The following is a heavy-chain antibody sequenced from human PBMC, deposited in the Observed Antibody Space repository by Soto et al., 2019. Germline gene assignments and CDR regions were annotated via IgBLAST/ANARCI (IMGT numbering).Heavy chain of an antibody. Sequence: ASVKVSCKASGYTFISYGISWVRQAPGQGLEWMGWISAYNGNTNYAQKLQGRVTMTTDTSTSTAYMELRSLRSDDTAVYYCARVPSNIVVVPAAIYYWGQGTLVTVSS. J-gene: IGHJ4*02. V-gene: IGHV1-18*01. D-gene: IGHD2-2*01. CDR1: GYTFISYG. CDR3: ARVPSNIVVVPAAIYY. CDR2: ISAYNGNT.